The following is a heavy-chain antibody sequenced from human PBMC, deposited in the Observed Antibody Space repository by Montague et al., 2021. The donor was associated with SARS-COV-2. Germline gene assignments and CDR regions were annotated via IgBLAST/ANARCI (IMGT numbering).Heavy chain of an antibody. CDR2: IYYSGST. CDR3: ARAQMNRITIFGEVAEFDP. D-gene: IGHD3-3*01. J-gene: IGHJ5*02. CDR1: GGSISSYY. V-gene: IGHV4-59*01. Sequence: SETLSLTCTVSGGSISSYYWSWIRQPPGKGLEWIGYIYYSGSTNYNPSLKSRVTITVDTSKNQFSLKLSLVTAADTAVYYCARAQMNRITIFGEVAEFDPWGQGTLVTVSS.